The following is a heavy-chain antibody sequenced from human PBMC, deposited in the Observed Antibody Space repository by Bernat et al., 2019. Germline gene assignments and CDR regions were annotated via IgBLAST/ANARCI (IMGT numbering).Heavy chain of an antibody. V-gene: IGHV3-11*05. Sequence: GKRGEEGGGGGKKGGSLRREGEASGFTVRDDYMSWIRQAPGKGREGGGESSSSSSYTNYADYVKGRFTISRDNAKNSLYLQMNSLRAEDTAVYYCARGTSTSAPYMDVWGKGTTVTVSS. CDR3: ARGTSTSAPYMDV. CDR2: SSSSSSYT. J-gene: IGHJ6*03. CDR1: GFTVRDDY.